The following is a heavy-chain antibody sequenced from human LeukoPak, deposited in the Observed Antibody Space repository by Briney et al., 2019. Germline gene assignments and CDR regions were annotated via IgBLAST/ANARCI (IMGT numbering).Heavy chain of an antibody. CDR1: RGSIRTYY. V-gene: IGHV4-59*08. J-gene: IGHJ3*02. CDR3: ARSGGNYYDTDAFDI. CDR2: IYDSWTT. D-gene: IGHD1-26*01. Sequence: SETLSLTCTVSRGSIRTYYWGWIRQSPGKGREGMGYIYDSWTTKYKPSLKSRVTISVDTSKNQFSLKLSSVTAADTAVYYCARSGGNYYDTDAFDIWGQGTMVTVSS.